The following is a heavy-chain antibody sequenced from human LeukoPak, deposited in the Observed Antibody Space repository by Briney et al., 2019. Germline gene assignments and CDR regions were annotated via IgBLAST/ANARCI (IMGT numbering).Heavy chain of an antibody. V-gene: IGHV1-8*01. CDR1: GYTFTNND. J-gene: IGHJ5*02. D-gene: IGHD6-13*01. CDR3: ARGRGSSSWTGDWFDP. CDR2: TNPNSGNT. Sequence: GASVKVSCKTSGYTFTNNDINWVRQATGQGLEWMGWTNPNSGNTGYAQRFQGRVTMTRNISISTAYMELSSLTSEDTAVYYCARGRGSSSWTGDWFDPWGQGTLVTVPS.